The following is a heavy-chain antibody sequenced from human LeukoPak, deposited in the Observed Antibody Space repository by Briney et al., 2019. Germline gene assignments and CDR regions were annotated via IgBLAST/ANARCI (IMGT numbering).Heavy chain of an antibody. V-gene: IGHV4-39*07. CDR3: ARLSVPGDYDFWSGYLGGYYFDY. D-gene: IGHD3-3*01. Sequence: PSETLSLTCIVSGGSISSSSYYWGWIRQPPGKGLEWIGSIYYSGSTNYNPSLKSRVTISVDTSKNQFSLKLSSVTAADTAVYYCARLSVPGDYDFWSGYLGGYYFDYWGQGTLVTVSS. CDR2: IYYSGST. J-gene: IGHJ4*02. CDR1: GGSISSSSYY.